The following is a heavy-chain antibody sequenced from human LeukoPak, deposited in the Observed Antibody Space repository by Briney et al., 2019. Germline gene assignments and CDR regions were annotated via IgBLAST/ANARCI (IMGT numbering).Heavy chain of an antibody. J-gene: IGHJ5*02. CDR1: GGTFSSYA. CDR2: IIPIFGTA. V-gene: IGHV1-69*06. D-gene: IGHD2-2*01. Sequence: SVKVSCKASGGTFSSYAISWVRQAPGQGLEWMGGIIPIFGTANYAQKFQGRVTITADKSTSTAYMELSSLRSEDTAVYYCARSQRAGYCSSTSCYSYNWFDPWGQGTLVTVSS. CDR3: ARSQRAGYCSSTSCYSYNWFDP.